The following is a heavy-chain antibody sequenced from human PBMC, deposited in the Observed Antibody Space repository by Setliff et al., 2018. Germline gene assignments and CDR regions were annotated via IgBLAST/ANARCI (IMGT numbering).Heavy chain of an antibody. Sequence: SETLSLTCTVSGGSMSDYFWNWIRQPPGKGLEWIGYIYYSGNTHYNPSLESRVSISVDKSKRQFSLELNSVTAADTAVYYCARGHTKKYKGGDFFDFWGQGSLVTVSS. J-gene: IGHJ4*02. D-gene: IGHD2-8*01. CDR1: GGSMSDYF. CDR2: IYYSGNT. CDR3: ARGHTKKYKGGDFFDF. V-gene: IGHV4-59*01.